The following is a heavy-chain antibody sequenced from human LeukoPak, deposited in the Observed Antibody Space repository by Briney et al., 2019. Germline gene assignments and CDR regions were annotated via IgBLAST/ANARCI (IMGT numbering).Heavy chain of an antibody. D-gene: IGHD4-17*01. CDR2: ISGSGGST. CDR1: GFTFSSYA. CDR3: ANNDFGDHDY. Sequence: PGGSLRLSCAASGFTFSSYAMSWVRQAPGKGLEWVSAISGSGGSTYYAVPVMGRFTIPRDNSKNTLYLQMNSLRAEDTAVYYCANNDFGDHDYSGQGTLVTVSS. J-gene: IGHJ4*02. V-gene: IGHV3-23*01.